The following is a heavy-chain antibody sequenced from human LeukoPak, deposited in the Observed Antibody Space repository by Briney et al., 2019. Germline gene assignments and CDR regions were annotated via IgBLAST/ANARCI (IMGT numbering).Heavy chain of an antibody. J-gene: IGHJ4*02. Sequence: GGSLRLSCAASGFTFDDYGMSWVRQSPGKGLEWVSGINWNGGSTGYADSVKGRFTISRDNAKNSLYLQMNSLRAEDTALYYCARDIGRVQPKCSDYWGQGTLVTVSS. CDR2: INWNGGST. CDR1: GFTFDDYG. V-gene: IGHV3-20*04. CDR3: ARDIGRVQPKCSDY. D-gene: IGHD1-1*01.